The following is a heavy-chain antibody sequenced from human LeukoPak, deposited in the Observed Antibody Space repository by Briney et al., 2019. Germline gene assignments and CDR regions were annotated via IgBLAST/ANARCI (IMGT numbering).Heavy chain of an antibody. CDR2: ISWNSGSI. D-gene: IGHD3-22*01. Sequence: PGRSLRLSCAASGFTFDDYAMHWVRHAPGKGLEWVSGISWNSGSIVYADSVKGRFTISRDNAKNSLYLQMNSLRAEDMALYYCAKGYYYDSSGYSNDAFDIWGQGTMVTVSS. V-gene: IGHV3-9*03. J-gene: IGHJ3*02. CDR3: AKGYYYDSSGYSNDAFDI. CDR1: GFTFDDYA.